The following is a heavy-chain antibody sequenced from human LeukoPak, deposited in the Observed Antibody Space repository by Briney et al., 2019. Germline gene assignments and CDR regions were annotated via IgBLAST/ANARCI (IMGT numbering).Heavy chain of an antibody. D-gene: IGHD2-15*01. V-gene: IGHV3-23*01. Sequence: GGSLRLSCAASGFTFSSYAMSWVRQAPGKGLEWVSAISGSGGSTYYADSVKGRFTISRDNSKNTLYLQMNSLRAEDTAVYYCAKEIYCSGGSCYSDAFDIWGQGSMVTVSS. CDR3: AKEIYCSGGSCYSDAFDI. CDR1: GFTFSSYA. CDR2: ISGSGGST. J-gene: IGHJ3*02.